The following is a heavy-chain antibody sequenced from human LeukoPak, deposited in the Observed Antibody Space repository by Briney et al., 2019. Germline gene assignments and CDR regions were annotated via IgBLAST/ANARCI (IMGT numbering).Heavy chain of an antibody. CDR1: GFAFSGSA. V-gene: IGHV3-73*01. CDR2: IRTKVNTYAT. CDR3: TRPRGECSGYDYYYYGMDV. J-gene: IGHJ6*02. Sequence: GGSLKLSCAASGFAFSGSAIHWVRQASGKGLEWVGRIRTKVNTYATTYAASVKGRFTIFRDDSKSTAYLQMSGLKTEDTAVYYCTRPRGECSGYDYYYYGMDVRGQGTTVTVSS. D-gene: IGHD5-12*01.